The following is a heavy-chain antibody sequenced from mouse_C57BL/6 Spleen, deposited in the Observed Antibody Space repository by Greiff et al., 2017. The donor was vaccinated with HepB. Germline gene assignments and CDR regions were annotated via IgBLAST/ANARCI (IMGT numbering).Heavy chain of an antibody. V-gene: IGHV1-19*01. CDR2: INPYNGGT. J-gene: IGHJ3*01. CDR1: GYTFTDYY. Sequence: EVQLQQSGPVLVKPGASVKMSCKASGYTFTDYYMNWVKQSHGKSLEWIGVINPYNGGTSYNQKFKGKATLTVDKSSSTAYMELNSLTSEDSAVYYCASPETAQALFAYWGQGTLVTVSA. D-gene: IGHD3-2*02. CDR3: ASPETAQALFAY.